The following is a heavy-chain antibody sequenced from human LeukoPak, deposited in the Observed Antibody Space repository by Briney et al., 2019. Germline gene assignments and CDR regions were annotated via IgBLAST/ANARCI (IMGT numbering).Heavy chain of an antibody. Sequence: GGSLRLSCAASGFTFDDYAMHWVRQAPGKGLEWVSGISWNSGSIGYADSVKGRFTISRDSAKNSLYLQMNSLRAEDTALYYCAKGLQQLVLSPLFDYWGQGTLVTVSS. CDR1: GFTFDDYA. D-gene: IGHD6-13*01. CDR3: AKGLQQLVLSPLFDY. J-gene: IGHJ4*02. V-gene: IGHV3-9*01. CDR2: ISWNSGSI.